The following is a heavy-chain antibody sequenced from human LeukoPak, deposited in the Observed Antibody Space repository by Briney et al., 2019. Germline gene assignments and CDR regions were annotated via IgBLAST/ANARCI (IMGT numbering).Heavy chain of an antibody. D-gene: IGHD2-15*01. J-gene: IGHJ5*02. CDR3: ARVVVAATFGSWFDP. V-gene: IGHV4-59*01. CDR1: GGSISSYY. Sequence: SETLSLTCTVSGGSISSYYWSWIRQPPGKGLEWIGYIYYSGSTNYNPSLKSRVTISVDTSKNQFSLKLSSVTAADTAVYYCARVVVAATFGSWFDPWGQGTLVTVSS. CDR2: IYYSGST.